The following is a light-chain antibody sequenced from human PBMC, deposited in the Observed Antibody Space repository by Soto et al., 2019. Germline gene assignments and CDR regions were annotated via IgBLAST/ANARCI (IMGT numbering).Light chain of an antibody. V-gene: IGKV3-15*01. J-gene: IGKJ4*01. CDR3: QPYNNWPLT. CDR2: DTS. CDR1: QSVATKY. Sequence: IVLTQSPGTLSLSPGERATLSCRASQSVATKYLAWYQQKPGQAPRLLIYDTSTRATGVPARFSGSRSGPEFTLTINSLQSEDFAIYYCQPYNNWPLTFGGGTKVDIK.